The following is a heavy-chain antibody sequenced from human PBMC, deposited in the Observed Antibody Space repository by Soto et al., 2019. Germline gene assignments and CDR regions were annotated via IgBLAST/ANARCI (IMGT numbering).Heavy chain of an antibody. Sequence: TSETLSLTCAVSGGSFTSNNWWTWVRQPPGQGLEWIGEIYRTGSTNYNPSLKTRVPISLAKSENQFSLKVTSLTAADTAVYYCASRDPGTSVDYWGQGTLVTVSS. CDR1: GGSFTSNNW. J-gene: IGHJ4*02. D-gene: IGHD1-7*01. CDR3: ASRDPGTSVDY. V-gene: IGHV4-4*02. CDR2: IYRTGST.